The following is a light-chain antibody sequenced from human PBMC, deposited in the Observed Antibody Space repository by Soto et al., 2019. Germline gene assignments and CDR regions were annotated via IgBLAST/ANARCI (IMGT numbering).Light chain of an antibody. J-gene: IGKJ1*01. CDR3: QRYTQRTPGT. CDR2: GAS. Sequence: ELGVSQSTGSPSGRGGEWVTVAAGASQSVSSNLAWYQQKLGQAPRLLIYGASTRATGIPARFSGSGSGKEFILNISTVSSVDLTVYSCQRYTQRTPGTLGQGTKVDIK. V-gene: IGKV3-15*01. CDR1: QSVSSN.